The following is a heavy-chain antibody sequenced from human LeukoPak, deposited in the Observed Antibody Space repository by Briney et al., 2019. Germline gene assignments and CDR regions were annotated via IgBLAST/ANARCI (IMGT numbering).Heavy chain of an antibody. CDR2: MNPNSGNT. V-gene: IGHV1-8*01. J-gene: IGHJ4*02. Sequence: ASGKGSCKASGYTFTSYDINWARHATGQGLEWMGWMNPNSGNTGYAQKFQGRVTMTTNTSISTAYMELSSLRSEDTAVYYCAYSSSGWTMFDYWGQGTLATVSS. CDR3: AYSSSGWTMFDY. D-gene: IGHD6-19*01. CDR1: GYTFTSYD.